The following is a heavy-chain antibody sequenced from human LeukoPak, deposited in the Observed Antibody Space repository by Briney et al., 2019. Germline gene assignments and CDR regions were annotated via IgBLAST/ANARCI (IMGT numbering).Heavy chain of an antibody. Sequence: GGSLRLSCAASGFTFSSYAMSWVRQAPGKGLEWVSAISGSGGSTYYADSVKGRFTISRENSKNTLYLQMNSLIAEGTDVYYCAKELRDDSSGYYYSFDYWGQGTLVTVSS. V-gene: IGHV3-23*01. CDR2: ISGSGGST. CDR3: AKELRDDSSGYYYSFDY. J-gene: IGHJ4*02. D-gene: IGHD3-22*01. CDR1: GFTFSSYA.